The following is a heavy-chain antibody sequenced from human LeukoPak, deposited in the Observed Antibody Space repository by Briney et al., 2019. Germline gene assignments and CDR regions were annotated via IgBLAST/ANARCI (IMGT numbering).Heavy chain of an antibody. Sequence: SETLSLTRTVSGGSISSSSYYWGWIRQPPGKGLEWIGSIYYSGSTYYNPSLKSRVTISVDTSKNQFSLKLSSVTAADTAVYYCASSVYSSWYAYDYWGQGTLVTVSS. CDR3: ASSVYSSWYAYDY. CDR1: GGSISSSSYY. CDR2: IYYSGST. J-gene: IGHJ4*02. D-gene: IGHD6-13*01. V-gene: IGHV4-39*07.